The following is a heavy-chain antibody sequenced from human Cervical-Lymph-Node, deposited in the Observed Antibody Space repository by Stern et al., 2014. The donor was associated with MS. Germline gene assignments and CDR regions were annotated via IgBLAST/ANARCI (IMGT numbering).Heavy chain of an antibody. Sequence: VQLLESGAAVKKPGSSVKVSCQTSGDTFTRHAINWVRQAPGQGLEWMGGIIPIFGTTNHAQKFRDRVTITADASTNTVYMELNSLTSEDTAVYFCARAGGSTVGXYVDXWXQGXLVTVSS. D-gene: IGHD1-26*01. J-gene: IGHJ4*02. CDR1: GDTFTRHA. CDR2: IIPIFGTT. CDR3: ARAGGSTVGXYVDX. V-gene: IGHV1-69*01.